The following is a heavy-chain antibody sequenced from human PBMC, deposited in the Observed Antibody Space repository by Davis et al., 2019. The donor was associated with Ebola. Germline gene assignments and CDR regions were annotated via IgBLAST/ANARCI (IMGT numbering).Heavy chain of an antibody. J-gene: IGHJ4*02. CDR1: GFTFSSNN. V-gene: IGHV3-30*02. Sequence: GGSLRLPCAASGFTFSSNNMHWVRQAPGKGLEWVAIILYDGRNKDYADSVKGRFTISRDNSKNAMYLQMYSLRPEDTAVYYCVKDFSWGFDYWGQGILVTVSS. CDR2: ILYDGRNK. CDR3: VKDFSWGFDY. D-gene: IGHD7-27*01.